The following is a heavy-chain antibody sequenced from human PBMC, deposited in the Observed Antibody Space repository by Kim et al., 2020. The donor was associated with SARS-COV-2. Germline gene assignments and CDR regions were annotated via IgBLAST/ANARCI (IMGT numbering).Heavy chain of an antibody. CDR2: IYSGGST. CDR3: AREVRYFDWLLQSDYYNYYGMDV. V-gene: IGHV3-53*01. J-gene: IGHJ6*02. CDR1: GFTVSSNY. Sequence: GGSLRLSCAASGFTVSSNYMSWVRQAPGKGLEWVSVIYSGGSTYYADSVKGRFTISRDNSKNTLYLQMNSLRAEDTAVYYCAREVRYFDWLLQSDYYNYYGMDVWGQGTTVTVSS. D-gene: IGHD3-9*01.